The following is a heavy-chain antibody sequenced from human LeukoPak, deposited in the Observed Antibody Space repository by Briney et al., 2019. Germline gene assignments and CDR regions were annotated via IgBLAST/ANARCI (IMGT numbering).Heavy chain of an antibody. CDR1: GFTFSSYA. CDR2: ISYDGSNK. CDR3: ARDRVGIAVAGIDY. Sequence: PGGSLRLSCAASGFTFSSYAMHWVRQAPGKGLEWVAVISYDGSNKYYADSVKGRFTISRDNSKNTLYLQMNSLRAEDTAVYYCARDRVGIAVAGIDYWGQGTLVTVSS. D-gene: IGHD6-19*01. J-gene: IGHJ4*02. V-gene: IGHV3-30*04.